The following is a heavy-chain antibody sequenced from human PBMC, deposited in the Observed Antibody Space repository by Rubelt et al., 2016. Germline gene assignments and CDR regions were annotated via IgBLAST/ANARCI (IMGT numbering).Heavy chain of an antibody. CDR1: GGSISSYY. CDR2: MYYSGST. J-gene: IGHJ5*02. Sequence: QVQLQESGPGLVKPSETLSLICTVFGGSISSYYWSWMRQPPGRGLAWIGYMYYSGSTHYNPSLKRRVIKSLDTAKNQGSLRLSSVTPGGTAAYYCAGIWILGVENWFDPWGQGTLVTVSS. D-gene: IGHD3-3*01. V-gene: IGHV4-59*01. CDR3: AGIWILGVENWFDP.